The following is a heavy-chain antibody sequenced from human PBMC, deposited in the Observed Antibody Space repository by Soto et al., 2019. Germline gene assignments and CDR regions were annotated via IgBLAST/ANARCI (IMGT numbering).Heavy chain of an antibody. Sequence: GASVKVSCKASGYTFTGYYMHWVRQAPGQGLEWMGWINPNSGGTNYAQKFQGWVTMTRDTSISTAYMELSRLRSDDTAVYYCARGDFSSTSSAFDYWGQGTLVTVSS. V-gene: IGHV1-2*04. CDR1: GYTFTGYY. CDR2: INPNSGGT. J-gene: IGHJ4*02. D-gene: IGHD2-2*01. CDR3: ARGDFSSTSSAFDY.